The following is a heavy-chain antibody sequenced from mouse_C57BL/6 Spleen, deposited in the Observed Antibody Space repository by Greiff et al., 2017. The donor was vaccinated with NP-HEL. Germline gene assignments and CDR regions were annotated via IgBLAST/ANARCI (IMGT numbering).Heavy chain of an antibody. CDR3: ASYDYDGFAY. J-gene: IGHJ3*01. CDR1: GFSLSTSGMG. D-gene: IGHD2-4*01. Sequence: QVTLKESGPGILQSSQTLSLTCSFSGFSLSTSGMGVSWIRQPSGKGLEWLAHIYWDDDKRYNPSLKSRLTIPKDTSRNQVFLKITSVDTADTATYYCASYDYDGFAYWGQGTLVTVSA. CDR2: IYWDDDK. V-gene: IGHV8-12*01.